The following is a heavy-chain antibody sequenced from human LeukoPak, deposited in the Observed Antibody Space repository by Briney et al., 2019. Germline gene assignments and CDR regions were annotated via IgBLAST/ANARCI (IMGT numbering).Heavy chain of an antibody. CDR1: GFTLSGHA. V-gene: IGHV3-73*01. D-gene: IGHD4-17*01. Sequence: SLSLSCAASGFTLSGHAMHWVGQASAKGLEWVGRIRNKANRYATAHTAPVKGRFTISRDDSKNTAYLQMNSLKTEDTAVYYCTRLSYGDVDYWGQGTLVTVSS. CDR3: TRLSYGDVDY. J-gene: IGHJ4*02. CDR2: IRNKANRYAT.